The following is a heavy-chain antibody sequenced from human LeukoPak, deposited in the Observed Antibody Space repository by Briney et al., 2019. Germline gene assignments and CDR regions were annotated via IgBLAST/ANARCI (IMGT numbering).Heavy chain of an antibody. D-gene: IGHD3-10*01. CDR1: GFTFSSYW. CDR2: IAKYERGT. Sequence: GVSLRLSCAASGFTFSSYWMQWVRQAPGKGLVWVSRIAKYERGTIYADSVKGRFTIYRDNSKNTLHLQMNSLRAEDTAVYYCAKRSDSYSGFDYWGQGTLVTLSS. J-gene: IGHJ4*02. V-gene: IGHV3-74*01. CDR3: AKRSDSYSGFDY.